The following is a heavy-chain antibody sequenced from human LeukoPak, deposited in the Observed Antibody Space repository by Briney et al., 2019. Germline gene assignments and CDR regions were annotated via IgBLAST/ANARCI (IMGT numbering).Heavy chain of an antibody. J-gene: IGHJ2*01. CDR3: ARDPGYCSSTSCTYPAGYFDL. CDR2: ISESGSGT. CDR1: GLTFSRYA. Sequence: PGGSLRLSCAVSGLTFSRYAMSWVRQAPGKGLEWVSAISESGSGTYYADSVKGRFTISRGNSKDTLSLQMNSLRAEDTAVYYCARDPGYCSSTSCTYPAGYFDLWGRGTLVTVSS. D-gene: IGHD2-2*01. V-gene: IGHV3-23*01.